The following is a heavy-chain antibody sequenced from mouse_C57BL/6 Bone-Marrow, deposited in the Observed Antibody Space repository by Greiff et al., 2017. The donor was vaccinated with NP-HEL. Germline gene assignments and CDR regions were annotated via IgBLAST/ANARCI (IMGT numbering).Heavy chain of an antibody. Sequence: QVQLQQPGAELVMPGASVKLSCKASGYTFTSYWMHWVKQRPGQGLEWIGEIDPSDSYTNYNQKFKGKSTLTVDKSSSTAYMQLSSLTSEDSAVYYCAILDYGSDYWGQGTTLTVSS. D-gene: IGHD1-1*01. V-gene: IGHV1-69*01. CDR2: IDPSDSYT. CDR1: GYTFTSYW. CDR3: AILDYGSDY. J-gene: IGHJ2*01.